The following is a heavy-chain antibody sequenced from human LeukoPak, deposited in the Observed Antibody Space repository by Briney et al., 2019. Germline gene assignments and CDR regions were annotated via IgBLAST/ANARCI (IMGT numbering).Heavy chain of an antibody. Sequence: ASVKVSCKASGYTFTSYDINWVRQAPGQGLEWMGWINPNSGGTNYAQKFQGRVTMTRDTSISTAYMELSRLRSDDTAVYYCARYLLPTKTYYYYGMDVWGQGTTVTVSS. CDR3: ARYLLPTKTYYYYGMDV. CDR2: INPNSGGT. CDR1: GYTFTSYD. V-gene: IGHV1-2*02. D-gene: IGHD2-8*01. J-gene: IGHJ6*02.